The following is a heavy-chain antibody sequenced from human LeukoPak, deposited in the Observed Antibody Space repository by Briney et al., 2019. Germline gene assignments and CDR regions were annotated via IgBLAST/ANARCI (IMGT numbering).Heavy chain of an antibody. CDR3: ARRLGGSYYFDY. J-gene: IGHJ4*02. CDR1: GYTFTSYY. Sequence: ASVKVSCKASGYTFTSYYMHWVRQAPGQGLEWMGIINPSGGSTSYAQKFQGRVTMTRDTSISTAYMELSRLRSDDTAVYYCARRLGGSYYFDYWGQGTLVTVSS. D-gene: IGHD1-26*01. CDR2: INPSGGST. V-gene: IGHV1-46*01.